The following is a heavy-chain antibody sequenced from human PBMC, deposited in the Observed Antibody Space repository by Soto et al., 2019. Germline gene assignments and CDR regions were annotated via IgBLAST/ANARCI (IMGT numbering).Heavy chain of an antibody. J-gene: IGHJ2*01. Sequence: EVQLLESGGGLVQPGGSLRLSRAASGFTFSSYAMSWVRQAPGKGLEWVSAISGSGGSTYYADSVKGRFTISRDNSKNTLYLQMNSLRAEDTAVYYCAKHAVQEWLRFGYFDLWGRGTLVTVSS. CDR3: AKHAVQEWLRFGYFDL. D-gene: IGHD5-12*01. CDR2: ISGSGGST. V-gene: IGHV3-23*01. CDR1: GFTFSSYA.